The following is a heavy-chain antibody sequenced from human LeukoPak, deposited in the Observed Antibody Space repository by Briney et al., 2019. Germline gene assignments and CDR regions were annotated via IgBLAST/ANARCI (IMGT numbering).Heavy chain of an antibody. CDR3: ARHLPPDSGYDYLSVWSSPEVLPYYYYGMDV. CDR1: GGSISSYY. D-gene: IGHD5-12*01. J-gene: IGHJ6*02. CDR2: IYYSGST. Sequence: SETLSLTCTVSGGSISSYYWSWIRQPPGKGLEWIGYIYYSGSTNYNPSLKSRVTISVDTSKNQFSLKLSSVTAADTAVYYCARHLPPDSGYDYLSVWSSPEVLPYYYYGMDVWGQGTTVTVSS. V-gene: IGHV4-59*08.